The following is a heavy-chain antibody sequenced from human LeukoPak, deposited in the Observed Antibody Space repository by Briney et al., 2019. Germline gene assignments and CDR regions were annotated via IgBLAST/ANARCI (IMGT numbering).Heavy chain of an antibody. CDR2: MNPNSGNT. CDR1: GYTFTSND. Sequence: GASVKVSCKASGYTFTSNDINWVRQATGQGLEWMGWMNPNSGNTGYAQKFQGRVTITRNTSISTAYMELSSLRSEDTAVYYCARGIVVVPAAIFGAFDIWGQGTMVTVSS. J-gene: IGHJ3*02. D-gene: IGHD2-2*02. CDR3: ARGIVVVPAAIFGAFDI. V-gene: IGHV1-8*03.